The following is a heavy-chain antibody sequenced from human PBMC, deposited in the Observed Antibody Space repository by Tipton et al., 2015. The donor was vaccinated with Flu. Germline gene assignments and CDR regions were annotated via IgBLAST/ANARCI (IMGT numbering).Heavy chain of an antibody. CDR2: IYTSGST. J-gene: IGHJ4*02. D-gene: IGHD3-16*02. Sequence: TLSLTCTVSGDSISSYYWSWIRQPAGKGLEWIGRIYTSGSTNYNASLKSRVTMLVDTSKNQFSLKLSSVTVADTAVYYCARDYLLGDLSFFDNWGQGTLVTVSS. CDR3: ARDYLLGDLSFFDN. V-gene: IGHV4-4*07. CDR1: GDSISSYY.